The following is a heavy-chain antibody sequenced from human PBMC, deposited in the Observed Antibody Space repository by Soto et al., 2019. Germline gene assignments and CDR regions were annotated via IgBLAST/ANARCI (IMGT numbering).Heavy chain of an antibody. Sequence: EVQLVESGGGLVQPGGSLRLSCAASGFTFSSYEMNWVRQAPGKGLEWVSYISSSGSTIYYAASVKGRFTISRDHAKNSLYLQMNSLRAEDTAVYYCASKSGFSTRGYSYWGQGTLVTVSS. CDR2: ISSSGSTI. CDR3: ASKSGFSTRGYSY. V-gene: IGHV3-48*03. CDR1: GFTFSSYE. J-gene: IGHJ4*02. D-gene: IGHD2-2*02.